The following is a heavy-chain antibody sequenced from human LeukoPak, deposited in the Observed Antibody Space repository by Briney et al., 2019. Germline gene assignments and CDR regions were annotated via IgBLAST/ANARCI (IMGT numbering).Heavy chain of an antibody. V-gene: IGHV4-38-2*01. CDR2: IYYGGST. J-gene: IGHJ4*02. CDR3: AIQSGTTDY. Sequence: SETLSLTCAVSGYSISTGYYWAWIRQPPGKGLEWITTIYYGGSTYYNPSLKSRVTISVDTSRNQFSLNLRSVTAADTAVYYCAIQSGTTDYWGQGTLVTVSS. D-gene: IGHD1-26*01. CDR1: GYSISTGYY.